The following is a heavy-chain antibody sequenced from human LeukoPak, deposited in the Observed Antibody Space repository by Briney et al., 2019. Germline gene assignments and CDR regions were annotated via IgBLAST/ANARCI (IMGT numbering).Heavy chain of an antibody. Sequence: ASVKVSCKASGYTFTSYGISWVRQAPGQGLEWMGWIGPYNGNTNYAQKFQGRVTMTRDTSISTAYMELSRLRSDDTAVYYCASYCSGGSCYSRSFDYWGQGTLVTVSS. CDR1: GYTFTSYG. J-gene: IGHJ4*02. D-gene: IGHD2-15*01. CDR2: IGPYNGNT. CDR3: ASYCSGGSCYSRSFDY. V-gene: IGHV1-18*01.